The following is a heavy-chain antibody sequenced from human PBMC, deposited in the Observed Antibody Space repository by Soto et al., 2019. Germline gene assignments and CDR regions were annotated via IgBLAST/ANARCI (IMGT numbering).Heavy chain of an antibody. Sequence: ASVKVSCKASGYTFTGYYMHWVRQAPGQGLEWMGWINPNSGGTNYAQKFQGWVTMTRDTSISTAYMELSRLRSDDTAVYYCAIVLLTGYSSWATHYWGQGTLVTVSS. V-gene: IGHV1-2*04. CDR2: INPNSGGT. J-gene: IGHJ4*02. CDR1: GYTFTGYY. CDR3: AIVLLTGYSSWATHY. D-gene: IGHD6-19*01.